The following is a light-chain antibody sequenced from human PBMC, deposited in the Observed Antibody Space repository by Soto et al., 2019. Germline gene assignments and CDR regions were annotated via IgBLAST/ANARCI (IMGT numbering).Light chain of an antibody. J-gene: IGKJ1*01. CDR3: QQYKNGWT. CDR2: GAS. CDR1: QSVSSY. Sequence: EIVLTQCPGTQSLSPGERATLSFRASQSVSSYLVWYQQKLGQAPRVLIYGASTRATGIPARFTGSGSGTEFTLTISRLQSEDFAVYYCQQYKNGWTFGQGTKVDI. V-gene: IGKV3-15*01.